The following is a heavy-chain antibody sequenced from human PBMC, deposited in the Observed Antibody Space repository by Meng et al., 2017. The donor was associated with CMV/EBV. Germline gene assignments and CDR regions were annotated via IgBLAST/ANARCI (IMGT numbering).Heavy chain of an antibody. CDR2: ITPIFGVA. D-gene: IGHD2-2*01. J-gene: IGHJ6*02. V-gene: IGHV1-69*13. Sequence: SVKVSCKASGVTFSSCTLSWVRQAPGQGLEWMGGITPIFGVAQYAQNFQGRVTITADEYTSTAYMELSSLRSEDTAVYYCARGDCSSTSCYGGYENGMDVWGQGTTVTVSS. CDR1: GVTFSSCT. CDR3: ARGDCSSTSCYGGYENGMDV.